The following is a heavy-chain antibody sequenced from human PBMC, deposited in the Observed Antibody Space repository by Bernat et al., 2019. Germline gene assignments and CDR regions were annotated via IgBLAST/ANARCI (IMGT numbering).Heavy chain of an antibody. V-gene: IGHV3-30*02. CDR2: IRYDGSNK. D-gene: IGHD5-18*01. J-gene: IGHJ4*02. Sequence: QVQLVESGGGAVQPGGSLRLSCATSGFTFNSYGMHWVRQAPGKGLEWVAFIRYDGSNKNHADSVKGRFTISRDNSKNTLYLQMNSLRGEDTAVYYCAKDRGRGYTYGVGGDDYWGQGTLVTVSS. CDR1: GFTFNSYG. CDR3: AKDRGRGYTYGVGGDDY.